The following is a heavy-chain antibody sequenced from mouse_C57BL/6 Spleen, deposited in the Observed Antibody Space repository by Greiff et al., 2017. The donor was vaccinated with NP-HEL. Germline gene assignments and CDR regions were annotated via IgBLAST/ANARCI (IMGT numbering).Heavy chain of an antibody. CDR1: GYTFTSYW. CDR3: ARLTGFYAMDY. J-gene: IGHJ4*01. Sequence: QVQLQQPGTELVKPGASVKLSCKASGYTFTSYWMHWVKQRPGQGLEWIGNINPSNGGTNYTETFKSKATLTVDKSSSTACMQLSSLTSEDSAVYYCARLTGFYAMDYWGQGTSVTVSS. CDR2: INPSNGGT. D-gene: IGHD4-1*01. V-gene: IGHV1-53*01.